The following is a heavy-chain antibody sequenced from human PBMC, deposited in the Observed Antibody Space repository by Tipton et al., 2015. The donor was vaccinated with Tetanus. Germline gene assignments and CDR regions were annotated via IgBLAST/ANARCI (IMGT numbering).Heavy chain of an antibody. CDR1: GGSFSSYF. V-gene: IGHV4-59*01. CDR2: IYNIART. D-gene: IGHD2-2*01. J-gene: IGHJ4*02. Sequence: TLSLTCTVSGGSFSSYFWTWIRQPPGKGLEWIGNIYNIARTNYNPSLRSRVTMSVDTSKNQFYLQLSSVTAADTAVYFCARASQRTCEFWGQGTLVAVSS. CDR3: ARASQRTCEF.